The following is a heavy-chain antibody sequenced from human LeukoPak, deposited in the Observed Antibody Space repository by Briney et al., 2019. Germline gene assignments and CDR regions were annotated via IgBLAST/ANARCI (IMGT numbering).Heavy chain of an antibody. Sequence: SETLSLTCAVYGGSFSGYYWSWIRQPPGKGLEWIGEINHSGSTNYNPSLKSRVTISVDTSKNQFSLKLSSVTAADTAVYYCARGLGGFDPWGQGTRVTVSS. V-gene: IGHV4-34*01. CDR2: INHSGST. CDR1: GGSFSGYY. CDR3: ARGLGGFDP. D-gene: IGHD3-16*01. J-gene: IGHJ5*02.